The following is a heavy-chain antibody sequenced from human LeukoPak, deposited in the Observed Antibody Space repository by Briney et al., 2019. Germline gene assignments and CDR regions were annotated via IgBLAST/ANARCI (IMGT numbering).Heavy chain of an antibody. CDR2: ISGSGGST. CDR1: GFTFSSYA. D-gene: IGHD3-22*01. J-gene: IGHJ4*02. V-gene: IGHV3-23*01. CDR3: AKDPTYYYDSSGYYFDY. Sequence: GGSLRLSYAASGFTFSSYAMSWVRQAPGKGLEWVSAISGSGGSTYYADSVKGRFTISRDNSKNTLYLQMNSLRAEDTAVYYCAKDPTYYYDSSGYYFDYWGQGTLVTVSS.